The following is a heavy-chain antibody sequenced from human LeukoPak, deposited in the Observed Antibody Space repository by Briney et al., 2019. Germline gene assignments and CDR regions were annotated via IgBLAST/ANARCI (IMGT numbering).Heavy chain of an antibody. D-gene: IGHD3-22*01. V-gene: IGHV3-15*01. CDR3: TTGQHYYDSSGYYYANN. CDR2: IKSKTDGGTT. Sequence: GGPLRLSCAASGFTFSNAWMSWVRQAPGKGLEWVGRIKSKTDGGTTDYAAPVKGRFTISRDDSKNTLYLQMNSLKTEDTAVYYCTTGQHYYDSSGYYYANNWGQGTLVTVSS. J-gene: IGHJ4*02. CDR1: GFTFSNAW.